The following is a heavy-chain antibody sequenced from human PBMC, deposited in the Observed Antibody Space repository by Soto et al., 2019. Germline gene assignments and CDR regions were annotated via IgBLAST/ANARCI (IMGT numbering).Heavy chain of an antibody. D-gene: IGHD2-2*01. V-gene: IGHV3-30*18. CDR1: GFTVSSYG. Sequence: XGFLRLSCAASGFTVSSYGKHWVRQAPGKGLEWVAVISYDGSNKYYADSVKGRFTISRDNSKNTLYLQMNSLRAEDTAVYYCAKHWGDQLLYNWFDPWGQGTLVTVSS. CDR3: AKHWGDQLLYNWFDP. J-gene: IGHJ5*02. CDR2: ISYDGSNK.